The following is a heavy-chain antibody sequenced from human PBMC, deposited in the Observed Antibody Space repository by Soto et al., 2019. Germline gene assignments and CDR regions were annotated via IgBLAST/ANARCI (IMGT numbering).Heavy chain of an antibody. J-gene: IGHJ5*02. Sequence: LRLSCAASGFTFSSYWMSWVRQAPGKGLEWVANIKQDGSEKYYVDSVKGRFTISRDNAKNSLYLQMNSLRAEDTAVYYCARVYRYNWNGGKNWFDPWGQGTLVTVSS. CDR2: IKQDGSEK. CDR1: GFTFSSYW. D-gene: IGHD1-20*01. V-gene: IGHV3-7*03. CDR3: ARVYRYNWNGGKNWFDP.